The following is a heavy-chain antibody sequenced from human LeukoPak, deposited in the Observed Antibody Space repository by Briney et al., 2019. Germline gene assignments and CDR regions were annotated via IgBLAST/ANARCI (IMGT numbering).Heavy chain of an antibody. CDR2: ISGSGGST. V-gene: IGHV3-23*01. J-gene: IGHJ4*02. D-gene: IGHD2-15*01. CDR1: GFTFSSYA. CDR3: AKDGYCSGGSCYPY. Sequence: GGSLRLSCAASGFTFSSYAMSWVRQAPGEGLEWVSAISGSGGSTYYADSVKGRFTISRDNSKNTLYLRMNSLRAEDTAVYYCAKDGYCSGGSCYPYWGQGTLVTVSS.